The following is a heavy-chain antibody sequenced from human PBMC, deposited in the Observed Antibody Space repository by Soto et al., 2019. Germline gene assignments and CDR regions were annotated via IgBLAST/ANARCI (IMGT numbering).Heavy chain of an antibody. J-gene: IGHJ6*03. D-gene: IGHD3-3*01. CDR1: GFTFSSYS. Sequence: PGGSLRLSCAASGFTFSSYSMNWVRQAPGKGLEWVSSISSSSSYIYYADSVKGRFTISRDNAKNSLYLQMNSLRAEDTAVYYCARDRGAYYDFWSGYYTERSLYYYYYYMDVWGKGTTVTVSS. CDR3: ARDRGAYYDFWSGYYTERSLYYYYYYMDV. V-gene: IGHV3-21*01. CDR2: ISSSSSYI.